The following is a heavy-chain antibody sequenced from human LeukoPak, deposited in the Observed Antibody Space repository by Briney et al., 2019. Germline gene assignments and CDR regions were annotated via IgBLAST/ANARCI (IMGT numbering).Heavy chain of an antibody. D-gene: IGHD6-19*01. CDR3: ARVLGLAVAGPHDY. J-gene: IGHJ4*02. CDR2: IYYSGST. Sequence: SETLSPTCTVSGASISSSSYYWVWIRQPPGKGLEWIGTIYYSGSTYYNVSLKSRVTISVDTSKNQFSLKLSSMTAADTAVYFCARVLGLAVAGPHDYWGQGNLVTVSS. V-gene: IGHV4-39*01. CDR1: GASISSSSYY.